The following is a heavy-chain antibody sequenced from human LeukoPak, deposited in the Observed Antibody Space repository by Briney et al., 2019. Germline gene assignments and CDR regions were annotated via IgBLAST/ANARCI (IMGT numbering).Heavy chain of an antibody. V-gene: IGHV4-4*07. CDR2: IYTSGST. J-gene: IGHJ5*02. CDR1: GGSISSYY. Sequence: SETLSLTCTVSGGSISSYYWSWIRQPAGKGLEWIGRIYTSGSTNYNPSLKSRVTISVDTSKNQFSLKLSSVTAADTAVYYCASEPVGATLFFDPWGQGTLVTVSS. CDR3: ASEPVGATLFFDP. D-gene: IGHD1-26*01.